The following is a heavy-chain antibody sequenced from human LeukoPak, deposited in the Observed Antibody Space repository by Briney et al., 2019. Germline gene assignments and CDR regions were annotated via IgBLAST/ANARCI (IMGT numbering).Heavy chain of an antibody. CDR2: ILGGGDTT. V-gene: IGHV3-23*01. Sequence: GGSLRLSCAAPGFTFNYYAMNWVRQAPGKGLEWVSAILGGGDTTSYADSVKGRFAISRDNSKNTLYLQMNSLGAEDTAVYYCAKDLVSQRGVGSSEKVDYWGQGTLVTVSS. D-gene: IGHD3-10*01. CDR1: GFTFNYYA. CDR3: AKDLVSQRGVGSSEKVDY. J-gene: IGHJ4*02.